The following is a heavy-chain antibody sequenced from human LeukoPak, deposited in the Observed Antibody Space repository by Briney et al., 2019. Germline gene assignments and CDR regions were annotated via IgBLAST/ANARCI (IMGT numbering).Heavy chain of an antibody. D-gene: IGHD2-2*01. V-gene: IGHV3-33*01. Sequence: GGSLRLSCAASGFTFSSYGMHWVRQAPGKGLEWVAVIWYDGSNKYYADSVKGRFTIPRDNPKNTLYLQMNSLRAEDTAVYYCARETVPAAANYYGMDVWGQGTTVTVSS. J-gene: IGHJ6*02. CDR2: IWYDGSNK. CDR3: ARETVPAAANYYGMDV. CDR1: GFTFSSYG.